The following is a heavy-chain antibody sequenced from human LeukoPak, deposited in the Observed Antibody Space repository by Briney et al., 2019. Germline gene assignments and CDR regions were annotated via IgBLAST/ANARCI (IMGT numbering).Heavy chain of an antibody. CDR3: ARARYCSGGSCYAEY. V-gene: IGHV4-59*02. D-gene: IGHD2-15*01. CDR1: GGSVSSYY. Sequence: PSETLSLTCTVSGGSVSSYYWSWIRRPPGRGLEWIAYLSHSGSSDSNPSLTSRVTTLVDTSKNQFSLKLTSVTAADTAVYYCARARYCSGGSCYAEYWGQGTLVTASS. CDR2: LSHSGSS. J-gene: IGHJ4*02.